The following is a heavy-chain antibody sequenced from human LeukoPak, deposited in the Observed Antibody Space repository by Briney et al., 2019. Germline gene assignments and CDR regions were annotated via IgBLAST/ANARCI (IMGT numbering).Heavy chain of an antibody. D-gene: IGHD6-13*01. CDR3: ARALRSQGAAAGTGYLDS. J-gene: IGHJ4*02. CDR1: NGSINTYF. CDR2: INYSETT. V-gene: IGHV4-59*08. Sequence: SETLSLTCTVSNGSINTYFWTWIRQPPGRGLEWIGIINYSETTRYNPSLKSRVTLSVDTSKNLFSLKLDSVTAADTAVYFCARALRSQGAAAGTGYLDSWGQGALVTVSP.